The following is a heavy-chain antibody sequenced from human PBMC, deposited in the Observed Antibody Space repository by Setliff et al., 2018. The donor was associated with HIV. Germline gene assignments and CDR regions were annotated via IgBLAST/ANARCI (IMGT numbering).Heavy chain of an antibody. V-gene: IGHV1-45*02. CDR3: VPLLLAVAGTRFSGFFDY. CDR2: ITRYNGNT. D-gene: IGHD6-19*01. CDR1: GYTFTYCS. Sequence: SVKVSCKASGYTFTYCSLHWLQQAPGQELERMRWITRYNGNTNYAKKFQSRVTITRDMPLRTVYIELSSLRSEDSAVYYWVPLLLAVAGTRFSGFFDYWGQGTLVTVSS. J-gene: IGHJ4*02.